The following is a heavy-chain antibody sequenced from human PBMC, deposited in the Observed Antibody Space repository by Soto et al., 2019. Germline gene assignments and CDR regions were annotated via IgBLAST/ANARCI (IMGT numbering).Heavy chain of an antibody. V-gene: IGHV1-18*01. CDR3: ASDGKFQLLPDAFDL. D-gene: IGHD2-2*01. CDR2: ISAFDGNT. Sequence: QVQLVQSGGEVTKPGASVRVSCKASGYTFSNYGFSWVRQAHGPGLEGMGWISAFDGNTNYTQKFQDSVTMTTDTSTGTAYMELRSLRSDDTAMYFCASDGKFQLLPDAFDLWGQGTMVTVSS. CDR1: GYTFSNYG. J-gene: IGHJ3*01.